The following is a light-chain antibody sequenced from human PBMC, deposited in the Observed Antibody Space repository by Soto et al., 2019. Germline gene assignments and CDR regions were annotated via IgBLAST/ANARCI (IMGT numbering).Light chain of an antibody. Sequence: DVVLTQAPLSLSVTPGQPASVSCNSTQSLLYVDGKTYLYWYQQKPGQAPRLLIHRASTRATGVPARFSGSGSGTQFTLTISSLQSEDFAVYYCQHYNNWPQITFGQGTRLEIK. V-gene: IGKV2-29*01. J-gene: IGKJ5*01. CDR1: QSLLYVDGKTY. CDR3: QHYNNWPQIT. CDR2: RAS.